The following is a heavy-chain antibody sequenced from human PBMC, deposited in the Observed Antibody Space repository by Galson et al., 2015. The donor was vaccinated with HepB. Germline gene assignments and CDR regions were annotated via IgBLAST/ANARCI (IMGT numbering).Heavy chain of an antibody. CDR2: LTYDDTFT. CDR3: TRDSIVDGHPGVFDS. CDR1: GFTFTTYT. V-gene: IGHV3-30-3*01. J-gene: IGHJ4*02. D-gene: IGHD2-15*01. Sequence: SLRLSCAASGFTFTTYTIHWVRQAPGKGLEWVAVLTYDDTFTFYADFVKGQFTISRDSSKNTLMYLQMHHLTPDDTAVYFCTRDSIVDGHPGVFDSWGPGTLVTVSS.